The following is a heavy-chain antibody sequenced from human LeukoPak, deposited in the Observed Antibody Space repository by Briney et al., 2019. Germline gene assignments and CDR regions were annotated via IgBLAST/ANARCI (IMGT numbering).Heavy chain of an antibody. CDR1: GGSISSYY. Sequence: PSETLCLTCTVSGGSISSYYWSWIRQPPGKGLEWIGYIYYSGSTNYNPSLKSRVTISVDTSKNQFSLKLSSVTAADTAVYYCASHTGGVDYWGQGTLVTVSS. CDR2: IYYSGST. D-gene: IGHD3-10*01. CDR3: ASHTGGVDY. V-gene: IGHV4-59*08. J-gene: IGHJ4*02.